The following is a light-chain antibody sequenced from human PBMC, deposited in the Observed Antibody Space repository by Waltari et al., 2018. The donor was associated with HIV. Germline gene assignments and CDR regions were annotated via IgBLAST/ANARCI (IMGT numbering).Light chain of an antibody. CDR3: QQGNSFVT. J-gene: IGKJ3*01. V-gene: IGKV1-12*01. CDR1: QGIISW. CDR2: GAS. Sequence: DIRLTQLPSFVSASVGDRVTMTCRADQGIISWLPWYQQKPGAAPKLLISGASTLHSGVPSRFSGTGSETQFTLTINDLQPEDSAVYFCQQGNSFVTFGPGTRVDLK.